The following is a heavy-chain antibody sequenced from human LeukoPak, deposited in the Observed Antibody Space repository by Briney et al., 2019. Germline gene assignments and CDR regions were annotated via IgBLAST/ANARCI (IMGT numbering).Heavy chain of an antibody. V-gene: IGHV1-69*05. CDR1: GGTFSSYA. Sequence: SVKVSSKASGGTFSSYAISWVRQAPGQGLEWMGRIIPIFGTANYAQKFQGRVTITTDESTSTAYMELSSLRTEDTAVYYCARARDDYGEYQAFDIWGQGTMVTVSS. CDR2: IIPIFGTA. J-gene: IGHJ3*02. D-gene: IGHD4-17*01. CDR3: ARARDDYGEYQAFDI.